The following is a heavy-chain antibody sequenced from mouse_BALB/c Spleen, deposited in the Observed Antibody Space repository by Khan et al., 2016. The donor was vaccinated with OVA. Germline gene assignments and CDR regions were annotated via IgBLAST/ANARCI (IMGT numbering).Heavy chain of an antibody. V-gene: IGHV9-3-1*01. D-gene: IGHD2-10*01. J-gene: IGHJ4*01. CDR3: ARPPYFSYVLVY. CDR2: INTYTGEP. CDR1: GYTFTNDG. Sequence: QIQLVQSGPELKKPGETVKISCKASGYTFTNDGMNWVKQAPGKGLTWMGWINTYTGEPPYADDFKGRFAFSLETSASTAYLQINNLKNEDTATYFCARPPYFSYVLVYWGQGTSVTVAS.